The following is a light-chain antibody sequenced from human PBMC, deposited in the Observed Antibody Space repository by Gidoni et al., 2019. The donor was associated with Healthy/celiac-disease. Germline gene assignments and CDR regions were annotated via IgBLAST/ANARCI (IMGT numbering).Light chain of an antibody. CDR2: AAS. CDR3: LQGYSYPHT. CDR1: EGISND. Sequence: ATQMTQSPSSLSAYGGDRVTTTCRESEGISNDLGWYQQNPGKAPKLLIYAASSLQSGVPSRFSGSGSGTDFTLTISSLHPEDVATYYCLQGYSYPHTFGQGTKLEIK. J-gene: IGKJ2*01. V-gene: IGKV1-6*01.